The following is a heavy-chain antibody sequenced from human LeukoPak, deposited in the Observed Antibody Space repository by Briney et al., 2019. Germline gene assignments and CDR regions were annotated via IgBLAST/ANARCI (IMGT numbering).Heavy chain of an antibody. V-gene: IGHV3-53*01. D-gene: IGHD5-24*01. CDR3: AKILERELQYYYYGMDV. J-gene: IGHJ6*02. CDR2: IYSGGST. Sequence: GGSLRLSCAASGFIVSSNYMSWVRQAPGKGLEWVSVIYSGGSTYYADSVKGRFAISRDNSKNTLYLQMNSLRAEDTAVYYCAKILERELQYYYYGMDVWGQGTSVTVSS. CDR1: GFIVSSNY.